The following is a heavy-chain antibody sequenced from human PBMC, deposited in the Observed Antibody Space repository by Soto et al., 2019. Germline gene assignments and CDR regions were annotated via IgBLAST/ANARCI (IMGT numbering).Heavy chain of an antibody. CDR1: GYTLSDYG. J-gene: IGHJ4*02. CDR2: INPDSGTP. CDR3: ARSDDL. V-gene: IGHV1-2*02. Sequence: AASVKVYCKASGYTLSDYGIHWARQAPGQGLEWMGWINPDSGTPYYAQKFQGRVTMTMDTSLGTAYLVLNRLESDDTAVYYCARSDDLWGPGTLVTVSS.